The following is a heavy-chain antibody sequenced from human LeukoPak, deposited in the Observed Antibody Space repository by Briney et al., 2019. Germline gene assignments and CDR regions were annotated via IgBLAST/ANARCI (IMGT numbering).Heavy chain of an antibody. D-gene: IGHD1-7*01. Sequence: PSETLSLTCAVYGGSFSGYYWSWIRRPPGKGLEWIGEINHSGSTNYNPSLKSRVTISVDTSKNQFSLKLSSVTAADTAVYYCARVLELVDYWGQGTLVTVSS. V-gene: IGHV4-34*01. CDR1: GGSFSGYY. CDR2: INHSGST. J-gene: IGHJ4*02. CDR3: ARVLELVDY.